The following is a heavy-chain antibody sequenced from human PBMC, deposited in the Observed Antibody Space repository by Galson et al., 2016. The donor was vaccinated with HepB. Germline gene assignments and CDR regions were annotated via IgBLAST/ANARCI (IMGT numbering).Heavy chain of an antibody. V-gene: IGHV3-30*09. D-gene: IGHD4-17*01. CDR1: GFSFSSYA. CDR2: VPHYGNNK. J-gene: IGHJ4*02. CDR3: ARGVYGDHGWFDY. Sequence: SLRLSCAASGFSFSSYAMSWVRQAPGKGLEWVTVVPHYGNNKYYADSVKGRFAVSRDNSKSTLFLQMNTLRAEDTAVYYCARGVYGDHGWFDYWGQGTLVTVSS.